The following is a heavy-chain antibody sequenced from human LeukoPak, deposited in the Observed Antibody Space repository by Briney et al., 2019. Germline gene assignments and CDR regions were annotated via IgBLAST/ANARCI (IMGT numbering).Heavy chain of an antibody. CDR2: ISWNSGSI. Sequence: PGGSLRLSCAASGFTFDDYAMHWVRQAPGKGLEWVSGISWNSGSIGYADSVKGRFTISRDNAKNSLYLQMNSLRAEDTAVYYCAKRYSSSWYWVDYWGQGALVTVSS. J-gene: IGHJ4*02. CDR3: AKRYSSSWYWVDY. V-gene: IGHV3-9*01. D-gene: IGHD6-13*01. CDR1: GFTFDDYA.